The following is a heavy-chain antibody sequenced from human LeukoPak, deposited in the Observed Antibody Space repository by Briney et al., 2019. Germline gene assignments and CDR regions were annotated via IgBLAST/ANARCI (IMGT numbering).Heavy chain of an antibody. CDR3: AKYFYDSGSYSVDY. CDR1: GFTFSKYA. V-gene: IGHV3-23*01. CDR2: IDGSGGSR. D-gene: IGHD3-10*01. Sequence: PGGSLRLSCVVSGFTFSKYAMSWVRQAPAKGLEWVSAIDGSGGSRYYADSVQGRFIISRDNSKNTVYLQMNSLRVEDTATYYCAKYFYDSGSYSVDYWGQGALVTVSS. J-gene: IGHJ4*02.